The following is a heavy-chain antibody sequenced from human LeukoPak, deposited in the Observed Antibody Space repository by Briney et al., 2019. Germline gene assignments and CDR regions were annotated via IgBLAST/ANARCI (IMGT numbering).Heavy chain of an antibody. J-gene: IGHJ4*02. V-gene: IGHV3-30-3*01. CDR3: ARGVAVYFEY. CDR1: GFTFSNYA. Sequence: GGSLRLSCAVSGFTFSNYAMHWVRQAPGKGLEWVAVISFDGSTKDYADSVKGRFTISRDNSKNTLFLLMSSLRADDSAVYYCARGVAVYFEYWGQGTLVTVSS. D-gene: IGHD2-15*01. CDR2: ISFDGSTK.